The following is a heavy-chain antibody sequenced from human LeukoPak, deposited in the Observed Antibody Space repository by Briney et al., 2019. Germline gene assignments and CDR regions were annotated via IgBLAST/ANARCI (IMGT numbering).Heavy chain of an antibody. CDR3: ARGVDFSNYLRLPGGMDV. CDR2: IYYSGST. V-gene: IGHV4-59*12. J-gene: IGHJ6*02. D-gene: IGHD4-11*01. Sequence: SETLSLTCTVSNGSIRSYYWSWIRQPPGKGLEWIGYIYYSGSTNYNPSLKSRVTISVDTSKNQFSLKLSSVTAADTAVYYCARGVDFSNYLRLPGGMDVWGQGTTVTVSS. CDR1: NGSIRSYY.